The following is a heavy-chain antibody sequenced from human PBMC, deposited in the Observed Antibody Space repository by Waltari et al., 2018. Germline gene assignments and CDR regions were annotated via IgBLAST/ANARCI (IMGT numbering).Heavy chain of an antibody. CDR1: GFPFDHYA. CDR2: INWDGSST. CDR3: ARVNSNYVNWFDP. J-gene: IGHJ5*02. Sequence: EEQLVESGGGVVRPGGSLRLSCAASGFPFDHYAMAWVRQAPGKGLEWGSGINWDGSSTGYADSVKGRFTISRDNAKTSLHLHVNSLTAEDTAFYYCARVNSNYVNWFDPWGQGTLVIVSS. V-gene: IGHV3-20*04. D-gene: IGHD4-4*01.